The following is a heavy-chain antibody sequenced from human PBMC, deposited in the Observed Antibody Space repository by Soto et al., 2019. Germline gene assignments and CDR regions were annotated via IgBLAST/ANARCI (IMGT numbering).Heavy chain of an antibody. J-gene: IGHJ6*02. V-gene: IGHV1-69*01. CDR1: GGSFSSDA. D-gene: IGHD2-8*01. CDR3: ARSRCSNGVCYKPSPDLDV. Sequence: QVQLVQSGAEVKKPGSSVKVSCKASGGSFSSDAISWVRQAPGHGLEWMGGNISIFNTANYAQTFHGRVTITADESSTTAYMELSSLRSEDTAVYYCARSRCSNGVCYKPSPDLDVWGPGTTVIVSS. CDR2: NISIFNTA.